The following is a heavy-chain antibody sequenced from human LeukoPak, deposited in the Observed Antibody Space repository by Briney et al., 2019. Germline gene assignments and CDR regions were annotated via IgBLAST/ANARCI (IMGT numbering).Heavy chain of an antibody. CDR1: GGSFSGCY. D-gene: IGHD5-24*01. CDR2: INHSGST. Sequence: SETLSLTCAVYGGSFSGCYWSWIRQPPGKGLEWIGEINHSGSTNYNPSLKSRVTISVDTSKNQFSLKLSSVTAADTAVYYCARGKSRTGYNYYYYYYGMDVWGQGTTVTVSS. V-gene: IGHV4-34*01. J-gene: IGHJ6*02. CDR3: ARGKSRTGYNYYYYYYGMDV.